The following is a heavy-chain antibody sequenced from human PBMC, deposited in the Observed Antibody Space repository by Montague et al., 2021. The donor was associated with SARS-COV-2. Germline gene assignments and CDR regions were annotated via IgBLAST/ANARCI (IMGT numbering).Heavy chain of an antibody. V-gene: IGHV4-61*02. CDR2: IYSSGST. J-gene: IGHJ6*02. CDR3: ARDYGDYSYYYGLDV. CDR1: GGSIRSGSYY. Sequence: TLSLTCTVSGGSIRSGSYYWSWIRQPAGKGLEWIGRIYSSGSTNYXXXLKSRVTMSADTSKNQFSLKVSSVTAADTAVYYCARDYGDYSYYYGLDVWGQGTTVTVSS. D-gene: IGHD4-17*01.